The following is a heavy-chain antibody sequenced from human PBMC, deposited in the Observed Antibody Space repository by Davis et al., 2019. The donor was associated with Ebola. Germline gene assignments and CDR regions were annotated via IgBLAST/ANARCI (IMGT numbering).Heavy chain of an antibody. CDR3: ARGWLRSGLDV. CDR2: TYYYSKWYH. J-gene: IGHJ6*04. Sequence: HSQTLSLTCVISGDTVSIQSAGWNWIRQSPSRGLEWLGRTYYYSKWYHDYAVSVKSRISINLDTSKNQFSLQLNSVTPEDTAVYYCARGWLRSGLDVWGKGAAVIVSS. V-gene: IGHV6-1*01. CDR1: GDTVSIQSAG. D-gene: IGHD5-12*01.